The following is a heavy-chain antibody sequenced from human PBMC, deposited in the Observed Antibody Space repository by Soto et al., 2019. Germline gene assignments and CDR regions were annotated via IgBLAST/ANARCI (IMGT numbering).Heavy chain of an antibody. CDR3: ARSGVRFLEWLPHDAFDI. CDR2: ISAYNGNT. Sequence: ASVKVSCKASGYTFTSYGISWVRQAPGQGLEWMGWISAYNGNTNYAQKLQGRVTMTTDTSTSTAYMELRSLRSDGTAVYYCARSGVRFLEWLPHDAFDIWGQGTMVTVSS. J-gene: IGHJ3*02. D-gene: IGHD3-3*01. CDR1: GYTFTSYG. V-gene: IGHV1-18*01.